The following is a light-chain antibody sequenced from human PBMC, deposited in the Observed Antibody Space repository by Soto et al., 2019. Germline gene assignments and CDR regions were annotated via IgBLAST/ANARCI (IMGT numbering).Light chain of an antibody. J-gene: IGLJ2*01. CDR3: SSYAGANKVL. CDR2: EVS. V-gene: IGLV2-8*01. Sequence: QSVLTQPPSASGSPGQSVTISCTGTTSDVGGYNFVSWYQQHPGKAPKLMIYEVSQRPAGVPDRFSGSKSGNRAPLTVSGLQAEDEADYYCSSYAGANKVLFGGGTKVTAL. CDR1: TSDVGGYNF.